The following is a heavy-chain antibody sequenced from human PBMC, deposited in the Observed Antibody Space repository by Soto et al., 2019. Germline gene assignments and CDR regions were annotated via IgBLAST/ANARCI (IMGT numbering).Heavy chain of an antibody. J-gene: IGHJ3*02. CDR3: ARDIVLVPAASGAFDI. D-gene: IGHD2-2*01. CDR2: IIPISGTA. Sequence: GASVKVSCKASGGTFSSYAISWVRQAPGQGLEWMGGIIPISGTANYAQKFQGRVTITADESTSTAYMELSSLRSEDTAVYYCARDIVLVPAASGAFDIWGQGTMVTVSS. V-gene: IGHV1-69*13. CDR1: GGTFSSYA.